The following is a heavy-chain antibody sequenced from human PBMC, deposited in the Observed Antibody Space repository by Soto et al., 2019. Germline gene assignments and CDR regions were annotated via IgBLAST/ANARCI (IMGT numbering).Heavy chain of an antibody. CDR3: ARDRILYSSSSGVGL. CDR1: GFTFSSYW. J-gene: IGHJ4*02. CDR2: IKQDGSEK. D-gene: IGHD6-6*01. V-gene: IGHV3-7*05. Sequence: GGSLRLSCAASGFTFSSYWMSWVRQAPGKGLEWVAKIKQDGSEKYYVDSVKGRFTISRDNAKNSLYLQMNSLNAEDTAVYYCARDRILYSSSSGVGLWGQGTLVTVSS.